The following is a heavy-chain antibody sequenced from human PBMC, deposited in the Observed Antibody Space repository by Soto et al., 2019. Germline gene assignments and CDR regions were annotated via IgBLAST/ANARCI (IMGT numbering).Heavy chain of an antibody. CDR1: GFTFSSYG. J-gene: IGHJ6*02. CDR2: ISYDGSNK. Sequence: GGSLRLSCAASGFTFSSYGMHWVRQAPGKGLEWVAVISYDGSNKYYADSVKGRFTISRDNSKNTLYLQMNSLRAEDTAVYYCAGAMLSSTSCYHYGMDVWGQGNTVTVSS. V-gene: IGHV3-30*03. D-gene: IGHD2-2*01. CDR3: AGAMLSSTSCYHYGMDV.